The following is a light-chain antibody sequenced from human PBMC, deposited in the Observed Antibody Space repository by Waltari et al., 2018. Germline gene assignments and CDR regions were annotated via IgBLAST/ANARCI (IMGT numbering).Light chain of an antibody. CDR2: GTS. CDR3: HQINSHPQT. V-gene: IGKV1-9*01. J-gene: IGKJ5*01. CDR1: QAIGSA. Sequence: DIQLTQSPSLVSASIGDRVTMTCRASQAIGSALAWYRQKPGKAPELLIYGTSTLQAGVPLSFSGSGSGIEFTLTISYLLPEDFATYYCHQINSHPQTFGQGTRLETK.